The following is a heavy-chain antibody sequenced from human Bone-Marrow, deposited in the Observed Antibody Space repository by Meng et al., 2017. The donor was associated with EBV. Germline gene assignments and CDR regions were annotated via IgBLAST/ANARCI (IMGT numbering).Heavy chain of an antibody. Sequence: VLRQLWGALLLKPPEPLSRTCAVHGESFSPYYGIWPRPSPGKALEWIGEIRHAGSTNSNPSLSSRVTISIDTSKNQFSLRLNSVTAADRGVYYCARYSSGCQKYFQYWDQGTLVTVSS. CDR3: ARYSSGCQKYFQY. D-gene: IGHD6-19*01. CDR2: IRHAGST. CDR1: GESFSPYY. V-gene: IGHV4-34*01. J-gene: IGHJ1*01.